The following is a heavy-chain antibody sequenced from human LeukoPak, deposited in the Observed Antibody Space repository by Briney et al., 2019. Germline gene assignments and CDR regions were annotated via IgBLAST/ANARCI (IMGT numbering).Heavy chain of an antibody. J-gene: IGHJ6*02. D-gene: IGHD5-18*01. CDR1: GFTFSSYA. CDR2: ISGSGGST. V-gene: IGHV3-23*01. CDR3: AKAITVDTAMVFMYYYYGMDV. Sequence: GGSLRLSCAASGFTFSSYAMSWVRQAPGKGPEWVSAISGSGGSTYYADSVKGRFTISRDNSKNTLYLQMNSLRAEDTAVYYCAKAITVDTAMVFMYYYYGMDVWGQGTTVTVSS.